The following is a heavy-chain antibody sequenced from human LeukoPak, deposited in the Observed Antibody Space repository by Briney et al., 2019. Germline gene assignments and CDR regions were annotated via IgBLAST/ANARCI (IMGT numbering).Heavy chain of an antibody. J-gene: IGHJ3*02. CDR2: ISAYNGNT. V-gene: IGHV1-18*01. Sequence: ASVQVPYKSSGYTFTNYCICWVRQAPGQEREWLGWISAYNGNTNYSQKLQGRVTMTTDTSTSTGYMELRSLRSDATAVYYCARDSWGAFDIWRQGTSVSVSS. CDR3: ARDSWGAFDI. D-gene: IGHD3-16*01. CDR1: GYTFTNYC.